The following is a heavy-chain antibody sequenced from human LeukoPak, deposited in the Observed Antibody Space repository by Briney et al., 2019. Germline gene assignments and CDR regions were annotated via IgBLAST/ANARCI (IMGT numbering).Heavy chain of an antibody. V-gene: IGHV3-23*01. Sequence: GGSLRLSCAASGFTFSNYWMGWVRQAPGKGLEWVSTIGGSGDKTFYADSVKGRFTISRDNSKNMVHLQMNSLTGEGTALYYCVRRGDASSGWGDHDFWGQGALVTVSS. CDR3: VRRGDASSGWGDHDF. CDR2: IGGSGDKT. J-gene: IGHJ4*02. D-gene: IGHD6-19*01. CDR1: GFTFSNYW.